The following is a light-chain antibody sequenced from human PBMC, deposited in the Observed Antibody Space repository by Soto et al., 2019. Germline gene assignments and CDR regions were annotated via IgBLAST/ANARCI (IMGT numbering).Light chain of an antibody. V-gene: IGLV2-11*01. Sequence: QSALTQPRSVSGSPGQSVTISCTGTSSDVGAYNFVSWYQQHPGKAPKLMIYDVSKRPSGVPDRFSGSKSGNTASLTISGLQAEDEADYYCCSYAGSYTWVFVTGTKLTVL. CDR3: CSYAGSYTWV. J-gene: IGLJ1*01. CDR2: DVS. CDR1: SSDVGAYNF.